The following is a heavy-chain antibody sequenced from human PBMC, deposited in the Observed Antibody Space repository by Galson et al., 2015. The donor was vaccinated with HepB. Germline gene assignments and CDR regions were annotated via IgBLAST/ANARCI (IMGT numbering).Heavy chain of an antibody. CDR1: GDSVSSNSAA. J-gene: IGHJ4*02. D-gene: IGHD6-19*01. Sequence: CAISGDSVSSNSAAWNWIRQSPSRGLEWLGRTYYRSKWYNDYAVSVKSRITINPDTSKNQFSLQLNSVTPEDTAVYYCASSGSGWYRAGYYFDYWGQGTLVTVSS. CDR2: TYYRSKWYN. V-gene: IGHV6-1*01. CDR3: ASSGSGWYRAGYYFDY.